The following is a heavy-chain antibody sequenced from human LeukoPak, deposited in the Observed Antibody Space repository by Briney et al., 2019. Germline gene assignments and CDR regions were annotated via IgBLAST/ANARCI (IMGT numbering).Heavy chain of an antibody. CDR2: INHSGST. D-gene: IGHD6-13*01. CDR3: ARGRRYSSSWYDY. V-gene: IGHV4-34*01. CDR1: GGSFSGYY. Sequence: PSETLSLTCAVYGGSFSGYYWSWIRQSPGKGLEWIGEINHSGSTNYNPSLKSRVTISVDTSKNQFSLKLSSVTAADTAVYYCARGRRYSSSWYDYWGQGTLVTVSS. J-gene: IGHJ4*02.